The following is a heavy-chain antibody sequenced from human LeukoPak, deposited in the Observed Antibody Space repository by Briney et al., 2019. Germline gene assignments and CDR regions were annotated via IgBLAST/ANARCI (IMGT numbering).Heavy chain of an antibody. CDR2: INYSGTT. CDR1: GGSISSSGYY. CDR3: ARGGDYLFDY. J-gene: IGHJ4*02. V-gene: IGHV4-39*07. D-gene: IGHD4-17*01. Sequence: SETLSLTCSVSGGSISSSGYYWGWVRQSPGKGLEWIGSINYSGTTFYNPSLKSRVTVSVDASKNQFSLKLSSVTAADTAVYYCARGGDYLFDYWGQGTLVTVSS.